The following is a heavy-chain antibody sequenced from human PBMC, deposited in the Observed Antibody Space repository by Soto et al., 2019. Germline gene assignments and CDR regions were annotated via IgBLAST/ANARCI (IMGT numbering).Heavy chain of an antibody. CDR2: INHSGST. D-gene: IGHD2-8*01. Sequence: SETLSLTCAVYGVSFSGYYWSWVRQPPGKGLEWVGEINHSGSTNYNPSLKSGGIISVDTSNNQFYLKLSSVTAADTAVYYCARGRMVYATLPGWYYCGMDVWGQGTTVTVSS. J-gene: IGHJ6*02. CDR1: GVSFSGYY. CDR3: ARGRMVYATLPGWYYCGMDV. V-gene: IGHV4-34*01.